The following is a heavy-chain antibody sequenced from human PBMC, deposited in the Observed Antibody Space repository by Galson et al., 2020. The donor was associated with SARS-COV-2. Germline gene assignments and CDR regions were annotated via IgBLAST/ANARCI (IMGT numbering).Heavy chain of an antibody. J-gene: IGHJ4*02. D-gene: IGHD5-12*01. CDR3: ASPDYRGFDREGAFDH. Sequence: ASVTVSCQASGYSFTAYYMHWVRQAPGQRLEWMGWINPNSGGTKYAQKFQGRVSMTRDTSISTAYMELSNRGSDDTAVYYCASPDYRGFDREGAFDHWGQGTLVTVSS. CDR2: INPNSGGT. CDR1: GYSFTAYY. V-gene: IGHV1-2*02.